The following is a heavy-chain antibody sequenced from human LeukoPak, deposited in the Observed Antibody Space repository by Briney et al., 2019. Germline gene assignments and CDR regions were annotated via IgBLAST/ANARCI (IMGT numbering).Heavy chain of an antibody. CDR1: GGSISSGGYY. CDR2: IYYSGST. Sequence: SETLSLTCTVSGGSISSGGYYWSWIRQHPGKGLEWIGYIYYSGSTYYNPSLKSRVTISVDTSKNQFSLKLTSVTAADTAVYYCARQLYGMVDYRGQGTLVTVSS. CDR3: ARQLYGMVDY. D-gene: IGHD1-1*01. J-gene: IGHJ4*02. V-gene: IGHV4-31*03.